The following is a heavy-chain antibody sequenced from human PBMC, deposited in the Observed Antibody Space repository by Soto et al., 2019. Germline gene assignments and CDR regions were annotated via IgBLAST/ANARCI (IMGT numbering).Heavy chain of an antibody. D-gene: IGHD5-12*01. CDR1: GGSVSNHNW. Sequence: QVQLQESGPGLVKPSGTLSLSCAVSGGSVSNHNWWSWVHQPPGNGLEWIGEIHHSGGTSYNPSLEIRATLSVDKSKKELSLRLNYVTAGDTAVYYCTKNSAYALDDWGLGILVTVSS. CDR3: TKNSAYALDD. CDR2: IHHSGGT. V-gene: IGHV4-4*02. J-gene: IGHJ4*02.